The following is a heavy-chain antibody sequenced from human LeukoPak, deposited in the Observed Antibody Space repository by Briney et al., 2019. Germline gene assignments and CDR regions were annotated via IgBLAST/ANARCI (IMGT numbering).Heavy chain of an antibody. CDR3: AKASDSSGWAPGGAFDY. CDR1: GFTFSSYS. V-gene: IGHV3-48*01. D-gene: IGHD6-19*01. Sequence: GGSLRLSCAASGFTFSSYSMNWVRQAPGKGLEWVSYISSSSSTIYYADSVKGRFTISRDNAKNSLYLQMNSLRAEDTAVYYCAKASDSSGWAPGGAFDYWGQGTLVTVSS. J-gene: IGHJ4*02. CDR2: ISSSSSTI.